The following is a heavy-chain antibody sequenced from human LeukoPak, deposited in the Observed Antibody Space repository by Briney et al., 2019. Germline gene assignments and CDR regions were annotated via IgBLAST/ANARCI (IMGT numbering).Heavy chain of an antibody. Sequence: PGGSLRLSCSASGFTFSSYAMHWVRQAPGKGLEYVSAISSNGGSTYYADSVKGRFTISRDNSKNTLYLQMNSLRAEDTAVYYCAKRGRPSKYSSGWPRDFYFDYWGQGTLVTVSS. J-gene: IGHJ4*02. V-gene: IGHV3-64*04. CDR3: AKRGRPSKYSSGWPRDFYFDY. D-gene: IGHD6-19*01. CDR1: GFTFSSYA. CDR2: ISSNGGST.